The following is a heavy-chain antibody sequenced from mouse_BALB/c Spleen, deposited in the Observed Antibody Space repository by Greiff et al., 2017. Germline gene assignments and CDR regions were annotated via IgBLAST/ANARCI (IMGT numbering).Heavy chain of an antibody. J-gene: IGHJ1*01. CDR1: GYSITSGYY. CDR3: ARTPDYDVSYWYFDV. D-gene: IGHD2-4*01. CDR2: ISYDGSN. Sequence: EVKVEESGPGLVKPSQSLSLTCSVTGYSITSGYYWNWIRQFPGNKLEWMGYISYDGSNNYNPSLKNRISITRDTSKNQFFLKLNSVTTEDTATYYCARTPDYDVSYWYFDVWGAGTTVTVSS. V-gene: IGHV3-6*02.